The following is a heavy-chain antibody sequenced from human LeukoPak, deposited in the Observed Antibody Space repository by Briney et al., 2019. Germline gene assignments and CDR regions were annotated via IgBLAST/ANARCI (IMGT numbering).Heavy chain of an antibody. D-gene: IGHD1-26*01. CDR3: ARRHLVGTTVRPYFDY. CDR1: GFTFSTSA. V-gene: IGHV3-23*01. J-gene: IGHJ4*02. CDR2: LTGGDGGT. Sequence: GGSLRLSCAASGFTFSTSAISWVRQAPGEGLQWVSTLTGGDGGTYYADSVKGRFTISRDNSKHTVYLEMNSLRAEDTAVYYCARRHLVGTTVRPYFDYWGQGTLVTVSS.